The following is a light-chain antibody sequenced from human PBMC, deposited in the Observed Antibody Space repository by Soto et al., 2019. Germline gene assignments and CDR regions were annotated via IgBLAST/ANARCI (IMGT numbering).Light chain of an antibody. V-gene: IGKV1D-13*01. J-gene: IGKJ4*01. CDR2: DAS. Sequence: AIQLTQSPSSLSASVGDRVTITCRAGQDISSALAWYQQKPGKAPKLLLYDASSLDAGVPSRFSGSGSGTDFTLSITSLRPEDFATYYCQQFNDFPLTFGGGTKVQIK. CDR3: QQFNDFPLT. CDR1: QDISSA.